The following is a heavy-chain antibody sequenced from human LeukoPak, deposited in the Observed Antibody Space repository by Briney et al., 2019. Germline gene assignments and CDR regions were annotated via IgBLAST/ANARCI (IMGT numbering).Heavy chain of an antibody. CDR2: IYTSGST. J-gene: IGHJ5*02. V-gene: IGHV4-4*07. Sequence: SETLSLTCTVSGGSISSYYWSWIRQPAGKGLEWIGRIYTSGSTNYNPSLKSRVTMSVDTSKNQFSLKLSSVTAADTAVYYCAREQIVVVPAAIDNWFDPWGQGTLVTVSS. CDR1: GGSISSYY. CDR3: AREQIVVVPAAIDNWFDP. D-gene: IGHD2-2*02.